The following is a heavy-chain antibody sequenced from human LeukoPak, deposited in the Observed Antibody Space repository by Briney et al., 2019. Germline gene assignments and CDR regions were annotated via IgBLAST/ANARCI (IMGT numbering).Heavy chain of an antibody. CDR3: VRIYGYSSGWYDF. CDR2: INSDGSTT. Sequence: PGGSLRLSCAASGFTFSSYWMHWVRQAPGKGLVWVSRINSDGSTTNYADSVKGRFTISRDNAKNTLYLQMNSLRAEDTALYYCVRIYGYSSGWYDFWGQGTLVTVSS. CDR1: GFTFSSYW. J-gene: IGHJ5*01. D-gene: IGHD6-19*01. V-gene: IGHV3-74*01.